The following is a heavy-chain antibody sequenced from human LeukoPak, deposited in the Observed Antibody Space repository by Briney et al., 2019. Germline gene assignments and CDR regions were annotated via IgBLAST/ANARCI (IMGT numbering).Heavy chain of an antibody. Sequence: GGSLRLSCAAFGFTFSSYAMHWVRQAPGKGLEWVAVISYDGSNKYYADSVKGRFTISRDNSKNTLYLQMNSLRAEDTAVYYCARQGHPYCSSTSCPGAFDIWGQGTMVTVSS. V-gene: IGHV3-30-3*01. CDR2: ISYDGSNK. D-gene: IGHD2-2*01. CDR3: ARQGHPYCSSTSCPGAFDI. CDR1: GFTFSSYA. J-gene: IGHJ3*02.